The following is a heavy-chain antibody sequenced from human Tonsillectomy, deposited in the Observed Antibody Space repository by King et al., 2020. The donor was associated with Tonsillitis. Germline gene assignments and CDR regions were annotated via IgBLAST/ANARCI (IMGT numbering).Heavy chain of an antibody. J-gene: IGHJ6*02. CDR1: GYTFTSYY. Sequence: QLVQSGAEVKKPGASVKVSCKASGYTFTSYYMHWVRQAPGQGLEWMGIINPSGGSTSYAQKFQGRVTMTRDTSTSTVYMELSSLRSEDTAVYYCARDWGGDCYSYYYGMDVWGQGTTVTVSS. V-gene: IGHV1-46*01. D-gene: IGHD2-21*02. CDR3: ARDWGGDCYSYYYGMDV. CDR2: INPSGGST.